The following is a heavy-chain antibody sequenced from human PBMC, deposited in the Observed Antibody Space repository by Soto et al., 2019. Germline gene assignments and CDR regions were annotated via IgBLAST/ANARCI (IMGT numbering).Heavy chain of an antibody. CDR2: FDPEDGET. CDR1: GYTLTELS. D-gene: IGHD4-17*01. J-gene: IGHJ4*02. V-gene: IGHV1-24*01. CDR3: ATPDYGGNSESGNFDY. Sequence: ASVKVSCKVSGYTLTELSMHWVRKAPGKGLEWMGGFDPEDGETIYAQKFQGRVTMTEDTSTDTAYMELSSLRSEDTAVYYCATPDYGGNSESGNFDYWGQGTLVTVSS.